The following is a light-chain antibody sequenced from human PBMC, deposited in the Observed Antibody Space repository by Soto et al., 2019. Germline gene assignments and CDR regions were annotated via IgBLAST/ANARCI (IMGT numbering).Light chain of an antibody. Sequence: IQLTQSPSSLSASVGDRVTITCRASQGISSHLAWYQQKQGKAPELLMYTASTLRSGVPSRFSGSGSGIDFTLTISSLQPDDFATYYCQQLIEYPITFGQGTRLEIK. CDR2: TAS. V-gene: IGKV1-9*01. J-gene: IGKJ5*01. CDR3: QQLIEYPIT. CDR1: QGISSH.